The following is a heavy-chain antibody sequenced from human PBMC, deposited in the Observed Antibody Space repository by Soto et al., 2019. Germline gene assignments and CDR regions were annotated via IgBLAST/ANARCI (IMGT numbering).Heavy chain of an antibody. CDR3: AKTEYYYGSGSYYNADY. V-gene: IGHV3-23*01. D-gene: IGHD3-10*01. CDR2: ISGSGGST. Sequence: EVQLLESGGGLVQPGGSLRLSCAASGFTFSSYAMSWVRQAPGKGLEWVSAISGSGGSTYYADSGKGRFTISRDNSKNTLYLQMNSLRAEDTAVYYCAKTEYYYGSGSYYNADYWGQGTLVTVSS. CDR1: GFTFSSYA. J-gene: IGHJ4*02.